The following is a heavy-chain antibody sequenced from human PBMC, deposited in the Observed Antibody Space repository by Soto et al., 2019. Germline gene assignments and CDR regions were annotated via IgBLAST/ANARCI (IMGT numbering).Heavy chain of an antibody. CDR3: AKDRAVTTCFDY. Sequence: QVQLVESGGGVVQPGRSLRLSCAASGFTFSSYGMHWVRQAPGKGLEWVAVISYDGSNKYYADSVKGRFTIARDNSTNTLYLQMNRLRAEDTAVYYCAKDRAVTTCFDYWGQGTLVTVSS. D-gene: IGHD4-17*01. CDR2: ISYDGSNK. CDR1: GFTFSSYG. J-gene: IGHJ4*02. V-gene: IGHV3-30*18.